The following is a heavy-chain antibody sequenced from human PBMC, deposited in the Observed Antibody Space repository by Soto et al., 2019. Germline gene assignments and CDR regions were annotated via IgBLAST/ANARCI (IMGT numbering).Heavy chain of an antibody. D-gene: IGHD2-2*01. CDR2: MNPNSGNT. J-gene: IGHJ5*02. CDR3: ARAGLPAAEVRHWLYP. CDR1: GYTFASYD. Sequence: SVKVSCKAPGYTFASYDINWVRQATGQGLEWMGWMNPNSGNTGYAKKFQGRVTMTRNTSISTAYKQRSRLRSEDTAVYSSARAGLPAAEVRHWLYPWG. V-gene: IGHV1-8*01.